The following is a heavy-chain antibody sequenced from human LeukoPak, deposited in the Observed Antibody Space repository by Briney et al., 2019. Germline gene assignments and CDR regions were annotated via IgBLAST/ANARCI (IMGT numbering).Heavy chain of an antibody. CDR1: GFTFSSYA. CDR2: ISGSGGTT. V-gene: IGHV3-23*01. J-gene: IGHJ5*02. D-gene: IGHD4-17*01. Sequence: GRSLRLSCAASGFTFSSYAMHWVRQAPGKGLEWVSAISGSGGTTYYANSVKGRFTFSRDNSKNTLYLQMNSLGAEDTAIYYCARMIRDYGDSNWFDPWGQGTLVTVSS. CDR3: ARMIRDYGDSNWFDP.